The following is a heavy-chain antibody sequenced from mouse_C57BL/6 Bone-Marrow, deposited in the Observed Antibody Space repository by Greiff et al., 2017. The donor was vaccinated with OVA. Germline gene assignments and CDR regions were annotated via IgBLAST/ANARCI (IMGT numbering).Heavy chain of an antibody. CDR3: AGWLLQDY. J-gene: IGHJ2*01. V-gene: IGHV1-7*01. Sequence: QVQLQQSGAELAKPGASVKLSCKASGYTFTSYWMHWVKQRPGQGLEWIGYINPSSGYTKYNQKFKDKATLTADKSSSTDYMQLSSLTYEESAVYYCAGWLLQDYWGQGTTLTVSS. CDR2: INPSSGYT. CDR1: GYTFTSYW. D-gene: IGHD2-3*01.